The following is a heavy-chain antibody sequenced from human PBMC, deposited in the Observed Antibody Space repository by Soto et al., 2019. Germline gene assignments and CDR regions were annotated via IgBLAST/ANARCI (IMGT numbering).Heavy chain of an antibody. CDR3: ARDGSRDTPLAGLYKWFAP. CDR2: ISVSGRTI. V-gene: IGHV3-48*03. CDR1: GFIFSNYE. J-gene: IGHJ5*02. D-gene: IGHD5-18*01. Sequence: DVQLVESGGGLVQPGGSLRLSCTASGFIFSNYEMNWVRQAPGKGLEWVAYISVSGRTIYYADSVKGRFTISRDNAKKSLVLQMDSLRAEDTAVYHCARDGSRDTPLAGLYKWFAPWGQGTQVTVSS.